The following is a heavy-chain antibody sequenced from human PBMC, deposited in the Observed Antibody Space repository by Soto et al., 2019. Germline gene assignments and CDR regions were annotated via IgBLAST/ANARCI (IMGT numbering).Heavy chain of an antibody. Sequence: QVQLQESGPGLVKPSETLSLTCTVSGGSINSFYWTWIRQPAGKGLEWIGRIYSTGSTYYNPSLKSRVIMSVDTSKNHFSLDLSSVTAADTXIYXXXXXEGYFYGSGSSQGYFQFWGQGTLVSVSS. CDR2: IYSTGST. D-gene: IGHD3-10*01. CDR3: XXXEGYFYGSGSSQGYFQF. CDR1: GGSINSFY. V-gene: IGHV4-4*07. J-gene: IGHJ1*01.